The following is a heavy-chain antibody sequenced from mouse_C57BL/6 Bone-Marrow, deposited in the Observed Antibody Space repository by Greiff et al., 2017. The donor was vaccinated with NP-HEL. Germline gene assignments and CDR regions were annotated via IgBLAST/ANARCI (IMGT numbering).Heavy chain of an antibody. J-gene: IGHJ4*01. CDR1: GYTFTSYW. CDR2: IYPGSGST. V-gene: IGHV1-55*01. CDR3: ARNPPLTTVVERDC. D-gene: IGHD1-1*01. Sequence: VQLQQPGAELVKPGASVKMSCKASGYTFTSYWITWVKQRPGQGLEWIGDIYPGSGSTNYNEKFKSKATLTVDTSSSTAYMPLSSLTSEDSAVYYWARNPPLTTVVERDCWGQGTTVTVSS.